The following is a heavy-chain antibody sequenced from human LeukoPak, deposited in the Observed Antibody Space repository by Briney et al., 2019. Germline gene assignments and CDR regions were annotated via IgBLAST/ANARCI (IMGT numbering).Heavy chain of an antibody. CDR1: GYSISSGYY. V-gene: IGHV4-38-2*01. D-gene: IGHD4-17*01. CDR2: IYHSGST. CDR3: ARGDYGDPIYFDY. Sequence: SETLSLTCAVSGYSISSGYYWGWIRQPPGKGREWIGSIYHSGSTYYNPSLKSRVTISVDTSKNQFSLKLSSVTAADTAVYYCARGDYGDPIYFDYWGQGTLVTVSS. J-gene: IGHJ4*02.